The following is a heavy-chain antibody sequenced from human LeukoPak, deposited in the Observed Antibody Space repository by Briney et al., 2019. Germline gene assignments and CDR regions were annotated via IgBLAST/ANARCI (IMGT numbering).Heavy chain of an antibody. CDR3: ARGYCSGGSCYSGFDY. CDR2: INAGNGNT. D-gene: IGHD2-15*01. J-gene: IGHJ4*02. Sequence: ASVKVSCKASGYTFTSYAMHWLRQAPGQRLEWMGWINAGNGNTKYSQKFQGRVTITRDTSASTAYMELSSLRSEDTAVYYCARGYCSGGSCYSGFDYWGQRTLVTVSS. V-gene: IGHV1-3*01. CDR1: GYTFTSYA.